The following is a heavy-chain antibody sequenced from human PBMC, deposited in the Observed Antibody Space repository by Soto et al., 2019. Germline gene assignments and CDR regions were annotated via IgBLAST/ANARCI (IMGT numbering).Heavy chain of an antibody. J-gene: IGHJ4*02. D-gene: IGHD5-18*01. CDR3: ARINLRGNSYGYSFDY. CDR2: IYYSGST. CDR1: GGSISSYY. V-gene: IGHV4-59*08. Sequence: ASETLSLTCTVSGGSISSYYWSWIRQPPGKGLEWIGYIYYSGSTNYNPSHKSRVTISVDTSKNQFSLKLSSVTAADTAVYYCARINLRGNSYGYSFDYWGQGTLVTVSS.